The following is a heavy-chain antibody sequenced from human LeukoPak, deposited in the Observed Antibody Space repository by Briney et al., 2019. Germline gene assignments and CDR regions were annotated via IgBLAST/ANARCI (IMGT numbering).Heavy chain of an antibody. CDR1: GYSFTSYW. Sequence: PGESLKISWKGSGYSFTSYWIGWVRQMPGKGLEWMGIIYPGDSDTRYSPSFQGQCTISADKSISTAYLQWSSLKASDTAMYYCARGGSSSWSIQLWFLDYWGQGTLVTVSS. CDR3: ARGGSSSWSIQLWFLDY. CDR2: IYPGDSDT. V-gene: IGHV5-51*01. J-gene: IGHJ4*02. D-gene: IGHD5-18*01.